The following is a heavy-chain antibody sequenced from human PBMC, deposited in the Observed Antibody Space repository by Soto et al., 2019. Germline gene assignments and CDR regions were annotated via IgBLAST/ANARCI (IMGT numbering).Heavy chain of an antibody. Sequence: GASVKVSCTASGYTLTSYAMHWVRQAPGQRLEWMGWINAGNGNTKYSQKFQGRVTITRDTSASTAYMELSSLRSEDTAVYYCARDRYCSSTSCHDAFDIWGQGTMVTVSS. CDR3: ARDRYCSSTSCHDAFDI. CDR1: GYTLTSYA. V-gene: IGHV1-3*01. J-gene: IGHJ3*02. CDR2: INAGNGNT. D-gene: IGHD2-2*01.